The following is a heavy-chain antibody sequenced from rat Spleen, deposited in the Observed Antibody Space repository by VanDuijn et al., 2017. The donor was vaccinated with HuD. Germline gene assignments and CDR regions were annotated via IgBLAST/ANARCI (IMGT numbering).Heavy chain of an antibody. V-gene: IGHV5-19*01. J-gene: IGHJ2*01. CDR2: ISPSGGST. CDR3: AKDRNYFDY. CDR1: GFTFSNYG. Sequence: EVQLVESGGGLVQPGRSLKLSCAASGFTFSNYGMHWIRQAPTKGLDWVASISPSGGSTHYRDSVKGRFSISRDNAENTVYLHMHSLRSEDTANYYCAKDRNYFDYWGQGVMVTVSS.